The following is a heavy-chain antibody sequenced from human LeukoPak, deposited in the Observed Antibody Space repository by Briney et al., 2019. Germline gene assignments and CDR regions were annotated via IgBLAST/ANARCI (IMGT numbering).Heavy chain of an antibody. Sequence: PSETLSLTCTVSGDSLNNYYWIWIRQPPGKGLEWIGYINYSGSTKYHPSLKSRVTLSVDTSKNQFSLKLTSVTAADTAVYYCARARYCSGDSCHFDYWGQGTLVTVSS. CDR1: GDSLNNYY. CDR3: ARARYCSGDSCHFDY. CDR2: INYSGST. D-gene: IGHD2-15*01. J-gene: IGHJ4*02. V-gene: IGHV4-59*12.